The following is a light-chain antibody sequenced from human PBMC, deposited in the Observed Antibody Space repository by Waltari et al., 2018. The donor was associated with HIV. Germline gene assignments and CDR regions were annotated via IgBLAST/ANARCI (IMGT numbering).Light chain of an antibody. V-gene: IGLV1-47*01. Sequence: QSVLTQPPSASGTPGHRVTISCSGSSSNIGSNYGYWYQQLPGTAPKLLIYRNNPRPSGVPDRFSGSKSGTSASLAISGLRSEDEADYYCAAWDDSLSGLVFGGGTKVTVL. CDR3: AAWDDSLSGLV. CDR2: RNN. CDR1: SSNIGSNY. J-gene: IGLJ3*02.